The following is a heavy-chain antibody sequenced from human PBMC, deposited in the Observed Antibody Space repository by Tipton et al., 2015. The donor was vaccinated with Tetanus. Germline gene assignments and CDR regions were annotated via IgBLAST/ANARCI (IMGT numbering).Heavy chain of an antibody. D-gene: IGHD2-15*01. CDR3: ARRGCRGGSCYISPNYGMDV. CDR2: VGTSASNT. Sequence: GSLRLSCVASGFTFSNYAFNWVRQAPGKGLEWVSSVGTSASNTYYADSVKGRCTISRDNSKNTVVLHVTSLRGEDTAVYYCARRGCRGGSCYISPNYGMDVWGQGTTVTVSS. V-gene: IGHV3-23*01. J-gene: IGHJ6*02. CDR1: GFTFSNYA.